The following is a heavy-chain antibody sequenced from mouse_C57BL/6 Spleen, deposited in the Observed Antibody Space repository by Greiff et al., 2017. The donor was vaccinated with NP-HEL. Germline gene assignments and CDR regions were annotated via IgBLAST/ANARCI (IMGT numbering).Heavy chain of an antibody. CDR1: GYTFTSYW. Sequence: QVQLQQPGAELVKPGASVKLSCKASGYTFTSYWMQWVNQRPGQGLEWIGEIDPSDSYTNYNQKFKGKATLTVDTSTSTAYMQLSSLTSEDSAVYYCASREAYYSNYYAMDYWGQGTSVTVSS. CDR3: ASREAYYSNYYAMDY. CDR2: IDPSDSYT. J-gene: IGHJ4*01. D-gene: IGHD2-5*01. V-gene: IGHV1-50*01.